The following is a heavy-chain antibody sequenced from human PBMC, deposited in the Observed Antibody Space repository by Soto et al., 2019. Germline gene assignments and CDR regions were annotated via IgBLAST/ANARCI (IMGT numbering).Heavy chain of an antibody. CDR2: IYYSGST. J-gene: IGHJ4*02. Sequence: SETLSLTCTVSGGSISSSSYYWGWIRQPPGKGLEWIGSIYYSGSTYYNPSLKSRVTISVDTSKNQFSLKLSSVTAADTAVYYCARHGDSSQGEFDYWGQGTLVTVSS. CDR1: GGSISSSSYY. CDR3: ARHGDSSQGEFDY. V-gene: IGHV4-39*01. D-gene: IGHD3-22*01.